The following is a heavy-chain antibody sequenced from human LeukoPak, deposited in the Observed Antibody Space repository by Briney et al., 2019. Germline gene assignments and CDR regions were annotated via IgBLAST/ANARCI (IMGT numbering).Heavy chain of an antibody. CDR2: ISYDGSNK. V-gene: IGHV3-30*03. CDR3: ARDMTATIPYPPGHFDY. Sequence: GRSLRLSCAASGFTFSSYGMHWVRQAPGKGLEGVAVISYDGSNKYYADSVKGRFTISRDNSKHTLYLQMHSLRAEDTAVYYCARDMTATIPYPPGHFDYWGQGTLVTVSS. D-gene: IGHD5-12*01. CDR1: GFTFSSYG. J-gene: IGHJ4*02.